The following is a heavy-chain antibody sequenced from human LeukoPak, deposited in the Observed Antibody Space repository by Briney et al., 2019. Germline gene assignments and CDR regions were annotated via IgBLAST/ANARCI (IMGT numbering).Heavy chain of an antibody. Sequence: GASVKVSCTASGYTFTGYYMHWVRQAPGQGLEWMGWINPNSGGTNYAQKFQGRVTMTRDTSISTAYMELSRLRSDDTAVYYCANIAVAGAYYYYGMDVWGQGTTVTVSS. V-gene: IGHV1-2*02. CDR2: INPNSGGT. CDR1: GYTFTGYY. D-gene: IGHD6-19*01. CDR3: ANIAVAGAYYYYGMDV. J-gene: IGHJ6*02.